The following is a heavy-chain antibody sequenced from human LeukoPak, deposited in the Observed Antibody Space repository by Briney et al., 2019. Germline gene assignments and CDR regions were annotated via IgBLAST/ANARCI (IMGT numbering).Heavy chain of an antibody. J-gene: IGHJ4*02. CDR3: ARVPYSSGWYGDY. CDR1: DDSFSTHY. V-gene: IGHV4-59*11. CDR2: ISSIGST. Sequence: SETLSLTCSVSDDSFSTHYWTWIRHPPGKGLEWIGYISSIGSTNYNPSLKSRVTITVDTSKKQFSLKMTSVTAADTAVYYCARVPYSSGWYGDYWGQGTLVTVSS. D-gene: IGHD6-19*01.